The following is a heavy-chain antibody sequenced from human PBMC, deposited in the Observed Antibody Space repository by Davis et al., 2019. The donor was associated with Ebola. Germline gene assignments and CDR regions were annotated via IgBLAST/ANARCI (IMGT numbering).Heavy chain of an antibody. D-gene: IGHD2-15*01. CDR3: ARQWRYCSGGSCYYHHFDY. CDR1: GYSFTSYW. CDR2: IYPGDSDT. J-gene: IGHJ4*02. V-gene: IGHV5-51*01. Sequence: GESLKISCKGSGYSFTSYWIGWVRQMPGKGLEWMGIIYPGDSDTRYSPSFQGQVTISADKSISTAYLQWSRLKASDTAMYYCARQWRYCSGGSCYYHHFDYWGQGTLVTVSS.